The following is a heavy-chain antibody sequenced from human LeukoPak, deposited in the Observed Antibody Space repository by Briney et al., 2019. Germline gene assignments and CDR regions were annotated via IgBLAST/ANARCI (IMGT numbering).Heavy chain of an antibody. J-gene: IGHJ4*02. CDR2: IYYSGST. D-gene: IGHD5-18*01. Sequence: SETLSLTCTVSGGSISSYYWSWIRQPPGKGLEWIGYIYYSGSTNYNPSLKSRVTISVDTSKNQFSLKLSSVTAADTAVYYCARQSYSYGTIYWGQGTLVTVSS. CDR3: ARQSYSYGTIY. V-gene: IGHV4-59*08. CDR1: GGSISSYY.